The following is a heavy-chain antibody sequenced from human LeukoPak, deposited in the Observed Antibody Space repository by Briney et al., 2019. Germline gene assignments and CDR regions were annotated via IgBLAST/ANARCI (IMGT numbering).Heavy chain of an antibody. V-gene: IGHV4-39*07. CDR1: GGPIGSSSYY. CDR2: IYYSGST. D-gene: IGHD2-15*01. CDR3: ARASRDLGYCSGGSCYSYYYYYYMDV. Sequence: SETLSLTCTVSGGPIGSSSYYWGWIRQPPGKGLEWIASIYYSGSTDYNPSLKSRVTISVDTSKNQFSLKLSSVTAADTAVYYCARASRDLGYCSGGSCYSYYYYYYMDVWGKGTTVTISS. J-gene: IGHJ6*03.